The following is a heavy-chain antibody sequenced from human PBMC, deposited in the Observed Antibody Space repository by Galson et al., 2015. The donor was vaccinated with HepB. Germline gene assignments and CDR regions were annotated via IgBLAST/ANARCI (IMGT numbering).Heavy chain of an antibody. CDR3: AKGTSGNWNYYYGMDV. V-gene: IGHV3-30*18. D-gene: IGHD1-1*01. CDR1: GFTFSSYG. CDR2: ISYDGSNK. J-gene: IGHJ6*02. Sequence: SLRLSCAASGFTFSSYGMHWVRQAPGKGLEWVAVISYDGSNKYYADSVEGRFTISRDNSKNTLYLQMNSLRAEDTAVYYCAKGTSGNWNYYYGMDVWGQGTTVTVSS.